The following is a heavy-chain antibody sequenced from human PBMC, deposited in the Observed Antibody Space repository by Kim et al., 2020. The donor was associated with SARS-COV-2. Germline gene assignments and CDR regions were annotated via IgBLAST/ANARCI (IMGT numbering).Heavy chain of an antibody. CDR3: ARGVYSYDFDY. D-gene: IGHD5-18*01. V-gene: IGHV1-69*01. CDR2: A. Sequence: ANYARRVQGRVTITADESTSTAYMELSSLRSEDTAVYYCARGVYSYDFDYWGQGTLVTVSS. J-gene: IGHJ4*02.